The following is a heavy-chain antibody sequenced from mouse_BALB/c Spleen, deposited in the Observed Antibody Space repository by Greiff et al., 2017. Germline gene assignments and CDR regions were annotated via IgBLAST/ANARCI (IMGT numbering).Heavy chain of an antibody. CDR3: ARKDYDWFAY. D-gene: IGHD2-4*01. J-gene: IGHJ3*01. CDR1: GYTFTDYA. Sequence: VQLQQSGAELVRPGVSVKISCKGSGYTFTDYAMHWVKQSHAKSLEWIGVISTYYGDASYNQKFKGKATMTVDKSSSTAYMELSSLTSEDSAVYYCARKDYDWFAYWGQGTLVTVSA. V-gene: IGHV1S137*01. CDR2: ISTYYGDA.